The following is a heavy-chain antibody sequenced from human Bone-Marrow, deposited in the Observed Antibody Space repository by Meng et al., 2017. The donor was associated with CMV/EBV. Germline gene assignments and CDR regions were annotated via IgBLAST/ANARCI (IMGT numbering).Heavy chain of an antibody. CDR1: RISLSDYD. J-gene: IGHJ4*02. CDR2: IDGSGRTI. Sequence: CVVSRISLSDYDRRRKRQAAGKGQEWVSNIDGSGRTISYARSGRGRFTISRDNAKYSLYLEMNSLRDDDTDVYYWAREGRWRPAHILVWGQGTLVTVSS. CDR3: AREGRWRPAHILV. D-gene: IGHD5-24*01. V-gene: IGHV3-11*01.